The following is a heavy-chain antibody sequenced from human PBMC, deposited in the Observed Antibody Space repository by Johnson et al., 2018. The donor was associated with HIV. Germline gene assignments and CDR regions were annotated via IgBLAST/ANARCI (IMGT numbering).Heavy chain of an antibody. CDR3: TTGYSGSYLGAFDI. D-gene: IGHD1-26*01. CDR2: IKSKSDGGTT. Sequence: MLLVESGGVVVQPGGSLRLSCETSRFTFDDYAMHWVRQAPGKGLEWVGRIKSKSDGGTTDYAAPVKGRFTISRDDSKNTLYLQMNSLKTEDTAVYYCTTGYSGSYLGAFDIWGQGTMVTVSS. CDR1: RFTFDDYA. J-gene: IGHJ3*02. V-gene: IGHV3-15*01.